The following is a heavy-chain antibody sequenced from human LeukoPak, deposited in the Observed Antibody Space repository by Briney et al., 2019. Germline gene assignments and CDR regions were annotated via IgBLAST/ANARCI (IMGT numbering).Heavy chain of an antibody. D-gene: IGHD5-12*01. V-gene: IGHV3-7*03. Sequence: GRSLRLSCAASGFTFSSYWMSWVRQAPGKGLEWVANIKQDGSEKYYVDSVKGRFTISRDNAKNSLYLQMNSLRAEDTAVYYCASLLVATISKPFDYWGQGTLVTVSS. J-gene: IGHJ4*02. CDR3: ASLLVATISKPFDY. CDR2: IKQDGSEK. CDR1: GFTFSSYW.